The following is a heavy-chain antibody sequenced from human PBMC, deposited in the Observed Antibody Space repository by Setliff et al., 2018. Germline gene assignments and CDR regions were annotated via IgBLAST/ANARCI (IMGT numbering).Heavy chain of an antibody. CDR3: GGLSPQSGSSDY. D-gene: IGHD3-10*01. CDR1: GYSFSNFW. CDR2: IYPGDSHT. Sequence: PGESLKISCKGSGYSFSNFWIGWVRQMPGKGLEWMGIIYPGDSHTRYSPSFEGQVTISADTSLATAYLQWSSLKASDTAIYYCGGLSPQSGSSDYWGQGTLVTVSS. V-gene: IGHV5-51*01. J-gene: IGHJ4*02.